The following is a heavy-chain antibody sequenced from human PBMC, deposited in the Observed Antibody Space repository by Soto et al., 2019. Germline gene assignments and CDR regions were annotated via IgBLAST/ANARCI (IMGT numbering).Heavy chain of an antibody. J-gene: IGHJ4*02. CDR2: ISDDGSTA. D-gene: IGHD1-1*01. CDR3: ARGPRVSSTGTGAH. V-gene: IGHV3-74*01. CDR1: GFTFSAYW. Sequence: GGSLRLSCSVSGFTFSAYWMHRVRQVPGKGLTWVSRISDDGSTATYADSVKGRFVISRDNAKNSLYLEMNTLRADDSGLYYCARGPRVSSTGTGAHWGRGTLVTVSS.